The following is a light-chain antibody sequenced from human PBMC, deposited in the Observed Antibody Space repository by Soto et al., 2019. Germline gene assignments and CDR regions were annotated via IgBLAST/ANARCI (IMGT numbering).Light chain of an antibody. V-gene: IGLV1-44*01. CDR3: AAWDASLKGDV. J-gene: IGLJ1*01. Sequence: QSVLTQPPSASGTPGQRVTISCSGSSSNIGSNTVDWYRQLPGTAPKLLINSSDQRPSGVPDRFSGSKSGTSASLAISGLQSEDEAEYYCAAWDASLKGDVFGTGTKVTVL. CDR1: SSNIGSNT. CDR2: SSD.